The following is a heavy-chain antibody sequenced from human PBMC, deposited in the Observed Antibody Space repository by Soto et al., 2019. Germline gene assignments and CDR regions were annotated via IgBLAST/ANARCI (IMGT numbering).Heavy chain of an antibody. J-gene: IGHJ5*02. V-gene: IGHV4-59*01. CDR3: ARVRGYSGYDFGFNWFDP. CDR1: GGSISSYY. Sequence: PSETLSLTCTVSGGSISSYYWSWIRQPPGKGLEWIGYIYYSGSTNYNPSLKSRVTISVDTSKNQFSLKLSSVTAADTAVYYCARVRGYSGYDFGFNWFDPWGQGTLVTVSS. D-gene: IGHD5-12*01. CDR2: IYYSGST.